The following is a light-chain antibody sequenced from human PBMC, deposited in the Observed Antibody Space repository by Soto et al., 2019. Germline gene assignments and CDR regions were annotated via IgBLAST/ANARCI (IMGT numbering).Light chain of an antibody. Sequence: EIVLTQSPGTLSLSPGERATLSCRASQSVSSSYLAWYQQKPGQAPRLLIYGASNRATGIPVRFSGSGSGTDFTLTISSLEPEDFAVYYCQQRSSWPPTFGQGTRLEIK. CDR2: GAS. CDR1: QSVSSSY. V-gene: IGKV3D-20*02. CDR3: QQRSSWPPT. J-gene: IGKJ5*01.